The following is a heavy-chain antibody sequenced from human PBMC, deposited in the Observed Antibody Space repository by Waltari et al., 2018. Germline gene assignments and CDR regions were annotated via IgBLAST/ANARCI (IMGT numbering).Heavy chain of an antibody. V-gene: IGHV4-31*03. CDR3: ARDLSYDRSGYLDAFDI. CDR2: IYYSGST. CDR1: GGSISSVGYY. J-gene: IGHJ3*02. Sequence: QVQLQEAGPGLVKPSQTLSLTCTVPGGSISSVGYYWSWIRQHPGQGLEWIGYIYYSGSTYYNPSLKSRVTISVDTSKNQFSLKLSSVTAAYTAVDYCARDLSYDRSGYLDAFDIWGQGTMVTVSS. D-gene: IGHD3-22*01.